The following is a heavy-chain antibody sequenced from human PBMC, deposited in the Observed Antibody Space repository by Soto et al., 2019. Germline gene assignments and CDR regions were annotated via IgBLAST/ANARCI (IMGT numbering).Heavy chain of an antibody. CDR2: ISGSGGST. CDR1: GFTFSSYA. Sequence: PGGSLRLSCAASGFTFSSYAMSWVRQAPGKGLEWVSAISGSGGSTYYADSVKGRFTISRDNSKNTLYLQMNSLRAEDTAVYYCAKFLTGYYNDYYYYYMDVWGKGTTVTVSS. D-gene: IGHD3-9*01. J-gene: IGHJ6*03. V-gene: IGHV3-23*01. CDR3: AKFLTGYYNDYYYYYMDV.